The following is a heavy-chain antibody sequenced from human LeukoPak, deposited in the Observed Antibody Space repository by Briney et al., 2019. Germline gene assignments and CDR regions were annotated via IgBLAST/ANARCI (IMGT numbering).Heavy chain of an antibody. CDR3: ARDYSSTLTLFDY. J-gene: IGHJ4*02. Sequence: ASVKVSCKASGYTFTGYYMHWVRQAPGQGLEWMGWINPDSGGTNYAQKFQGRVTMTRDTSIGTAYLDLSRLRSDDTAVYYCARDYSSTLTLFDYWGQGTLVTVSS. D-gene: IGHD6-13*01. V-gene: IGHV1-2*02. CDR1: GYTFTGYY. CDR2: INPDSGGT.